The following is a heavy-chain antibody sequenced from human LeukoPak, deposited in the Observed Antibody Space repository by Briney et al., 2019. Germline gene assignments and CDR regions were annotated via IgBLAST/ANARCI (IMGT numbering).Heavy chain of an antibody. CDR2: IYTSGST. V-gene: IGHV4-61*02. J-gene: IGHJ5*02. Sequence: SQTLSLTCTVSGGSISSGSYCWSWIRQPAGKGLEWIGRIYTSGSTNYNPSLKSRVTISVDTSKNQLSLKLSSVTAADTAVYYCARYSSSPGSVAWFDPWGQGTLVTVSS. CDR1: GGSISSGSYC. D-gene: IGHD6-6*01. CDR3: ARYSSSPGSVAWFDP.